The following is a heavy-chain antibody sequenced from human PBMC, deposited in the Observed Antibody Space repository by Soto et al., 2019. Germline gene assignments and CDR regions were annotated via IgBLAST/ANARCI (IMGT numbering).Heavy chain of an antibody. D-gene: IGHD4-17*01. J-gene: IGHJ4*02. CDR2: INPSGRTT. CDR3: ARDLDVTTVTTSFDS. V-gene: IGHV1-46*01. Sequence: ASVKVSCKTSGFTFSKYYMHWLRQVPGQGLEWVGVINPSGRTTSYAQKFLGRITVTRDASTATVYLELNSLRSGDTAVYYCARDLDVTTVTTSFDSWGQGTLVTVSS. CDR1: GFTFSKYY.